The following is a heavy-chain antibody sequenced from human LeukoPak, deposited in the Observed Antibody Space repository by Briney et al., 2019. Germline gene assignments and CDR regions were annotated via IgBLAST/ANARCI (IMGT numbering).Heavy chain of an antibody. J-gene: IGHJ4*02. CDR3: AREAVEGYYFDS. CDR2: IYYSGST. D-gene: IGHD3-3*01. Sequence: SETLSLTCTVSGASISSYYWSWVRQPPGKGVGWIAYIYYSGSTSYNTSRKSRVTISVDTSKDQFSLKLTAVTAAATAVYFCAREAVEGYYFDSGGQGTLVTLSS. CDR1: GASISSYY. V-gene: IGHV4-59*01.